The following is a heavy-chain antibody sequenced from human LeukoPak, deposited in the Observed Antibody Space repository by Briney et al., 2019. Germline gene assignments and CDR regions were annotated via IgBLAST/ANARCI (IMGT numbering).Heavy chain of an antibody. CDR1: GGSISSYY. CDR2: IYYTGST. CDR3: ARRGVGKYFDY. Sequence: SETLSLTRIVSGGSISSYYWSWIRQPPGEGLEWIGYIYYTGSTNYNSSLKRRVTISVDTSKHQFSLNLSSVTAADPAVYYCARRGVGKYFDYWGQGTLVTVSS. J-gene: IGHJ4*02. D-gene: IGHD3-10*01. V-gene: IGHV4-59*01.